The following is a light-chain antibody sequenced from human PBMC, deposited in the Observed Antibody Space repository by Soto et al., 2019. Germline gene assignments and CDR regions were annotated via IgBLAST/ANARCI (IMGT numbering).Light chain of an antibody. V-gene: IGKV3-11*01. CDR3: QQRSQWPLT. J-gene: IGKJ4*01. CDR2: DAS. CDR1: QSVSSY. Sequence: EIVLTQSPATLSLSPGETATLSCRASQSVSSYLAWYQQKPGQAPRLLIYDASNRATGIPSRLSGSGSGTVVTLTISSLEPEDFAVYYCQQRSQWPLTFGGGTKVEIK.